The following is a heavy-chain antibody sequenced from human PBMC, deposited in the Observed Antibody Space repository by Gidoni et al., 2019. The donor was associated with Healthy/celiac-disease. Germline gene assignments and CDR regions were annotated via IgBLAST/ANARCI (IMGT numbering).Heavy chain of an antibody. J-gene: IGHJ4*02. CDR2: ISYDGSNK. CDR1: GFTFSSYV. D-gene: IGHD2-15*01. Sequence: QVQLVESGGGVVQHGRSLRLPCAASGFTFSSYVMHWVRQATGKGLEWGAVISYDGSNKYYADSVKGRFTISRDNSKNTLYLQMNSLRAEDTAVYYCAKVSRAYIVVVVAATIFDYWGQGTLVTVSS. V-gene: IGHV3-30*18. CDR3: AKVSRAYIVVVVAATIFDY.